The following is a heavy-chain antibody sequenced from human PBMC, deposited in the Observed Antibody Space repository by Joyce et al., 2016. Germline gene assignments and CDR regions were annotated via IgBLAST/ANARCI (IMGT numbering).Heavy chain of an antibody. CDR2: ISYIENT. CDR1: GGSVSRTGDF. V-gene: IGHV4-61*08. D-gene: IGHD3-16*01. J-gene: IGHJ5*02. CDR3: ARVCCFGRFDP. Sequence: QVQLQESGPGLVKSSGTLSLTCTVSGGSVSRTGDFWSWFRQSPATGLEWIGQISYIENTNYNSSFQSRVTISIDSSKNQFSLRLNSVTSADTAVYYCARVCCFGRFDPWGQGTLVSVSS.